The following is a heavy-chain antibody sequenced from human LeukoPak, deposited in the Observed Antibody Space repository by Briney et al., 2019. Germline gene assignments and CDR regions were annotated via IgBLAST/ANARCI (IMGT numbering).Heavy chain of an antibody. V-gene: IGHV1-18*01. J-gene: IGHJ3*02. Sequence: ASVRVSCKASSYTFTSYGISWVRQAPGQGLEWMGWISAYNGNTNYAQKLQGRVTMTTDTSTSTAYMELRSLRSDDTAVYYCARDQGYCGGDCRDAFDIWGQGTMVTVSS. CDR3: ARDQGYCGGDCRDAFDI. CDR2: ISAYNGNT. CDR1: SYTFTSYG. D-gene: IGHD2-21*02.